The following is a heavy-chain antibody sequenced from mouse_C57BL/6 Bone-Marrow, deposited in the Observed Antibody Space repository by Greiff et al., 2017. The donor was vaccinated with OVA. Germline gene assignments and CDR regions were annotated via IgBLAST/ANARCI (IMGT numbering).Heavy chain of an antibody. CDR2: INPSSGYT. Sequence: QVQLQQSGAELAKPGASVKLSCKASGYTFTSYWMHWVKQRPGQGLEWIGYINPSSGYTKYNQKFKDKATLTADKSYSTAYMHLRRLKYEDSAVDACARYYGSSFDYWGQGTTLTVSS. J-gene: IGHJ2*01. CDR3: ARYYGSSFDY. CDR1: GYTFTSYW. V-gene: IGHV1-7*01. D-gene: IGHD1-1*01.